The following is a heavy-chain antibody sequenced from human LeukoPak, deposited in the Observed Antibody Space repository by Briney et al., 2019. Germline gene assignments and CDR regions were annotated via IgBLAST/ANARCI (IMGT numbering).Heavy chain of an antibody. CDR2: ISSSSSYI. CDR1: GFTFSSYS. CDR3: ARDMVVAGSVDAFDI. D-gene: IGHD2-15*01. J-gene: IGHJ3*02. Sequence: GGSLRLSCAASGFTFSSYSMNWVRQAPGKGLEWVSSISSSSSYIYHADSVKGRFTISRDNAKNSLYLQMNSLRAEDTAVYYCARDMVVAGSVDAFDIWGQGTMVTVSS. V-gene: IGHV3-21*01.